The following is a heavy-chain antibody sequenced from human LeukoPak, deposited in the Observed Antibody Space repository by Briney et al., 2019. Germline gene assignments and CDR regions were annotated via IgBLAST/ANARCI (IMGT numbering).Heavy chain of an antibody. D-gene: IGHD6-13*01. Sequence: GGSLRLSCAASGFTFSTYWMSWVRQAPGKGLEWVANIKQDGSEKYYVDSVKGRFSISRDNAKNSLYLQMNSLRAEDTAMYYCARDSAGNDYWGQGTLVTVSS. CDR3: ARDSAGNDY. CDR1: GFTFSTYW. V-gene: IGHV3-7*01. J-gene: IGHJ4*02. CDR2: IKQDGSEK.